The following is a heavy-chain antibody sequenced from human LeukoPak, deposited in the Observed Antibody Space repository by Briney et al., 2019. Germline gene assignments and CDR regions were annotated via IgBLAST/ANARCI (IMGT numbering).Heavy chain of an antibody. CDR3: ARSPTSWYFDY. Sequence: PGGSLRLSCAASGFIFSSYGMHWVRQAAGKGLEWVAVIDYDGSQEYYADSVKGRFTISRDNSKNTLYLQMNSLRPEDTSVYYCARSPTSWYFDYWGQGTLVTVSS. CDR1: GFIFSSYG. V-gene: IGHV3-30*19. J-gene: IGHJ4*02. CDR2: IDYDGSQE. D-gene: IGHD2-2*01.